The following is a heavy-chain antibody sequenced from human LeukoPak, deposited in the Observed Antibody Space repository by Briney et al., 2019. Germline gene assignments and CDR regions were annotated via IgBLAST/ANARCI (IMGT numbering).Heavy chain of an antibody. V-gene: IGHV3-30*18. D-gene: IGHD6-6*01. J-gene: IGHJ4*02. CDR2: ISYDGSNK. Sequence: GRSLRLSCAASGFTLSSYGMHWLRQAPGKGLERVAVISYDGSNKYYADSVKGRFTISRDNSKNTLYLQMNSLRAEDTAVYYCAKSESIAARPGGYWGQGTLVTVSS. CDR1: GFTLSSYG. CDR3: AKSESIAARPGGY.